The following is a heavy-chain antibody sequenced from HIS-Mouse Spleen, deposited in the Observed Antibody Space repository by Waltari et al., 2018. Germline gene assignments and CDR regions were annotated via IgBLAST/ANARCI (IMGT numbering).Heavy chain of an antibody. D-gene: IGHD2-2*02. J-gene: IGHJ2*01. CDR2: MNPNSGNT. CDR1: GYTFTRSD. Sequence: QVQLVQSGAEVKQPGASVKVSCKASGYTFTRSDINWVRPADGQGLEWMGWMNPNSGNTGYAQKFQGRVTMTRNTSISTAYMELSSLRSEDTAVYYCARGIVVVPAAIRWYFDLWGRGTLVTVSS. V-gene: IGHV1-8*01. CDR3: ARGIVVVPAAIRWYFDL.